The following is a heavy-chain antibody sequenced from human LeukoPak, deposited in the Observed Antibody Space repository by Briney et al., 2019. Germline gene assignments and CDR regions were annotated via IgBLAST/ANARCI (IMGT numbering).Heavy chain of an antibody. CDR3: TRDGSDGIQLWFDY. CDR2: IRSKAYGGTT. CDR1: GFTFGDYA. Sequence: GGPLRLSCTASGFTFGDYAMSWVRQAPGKGLEWVGFIRSKAYGGTTEYAASVKGRFTISRDDSKSIAYLQMNSLKTEDTAVYYCTRDGSDGIQLWFDYWGQGTLVTVSS. V-gene: IGHV3-49*04. D-gene: IGHD5-18*01. J-gene: IGHJ4*02.